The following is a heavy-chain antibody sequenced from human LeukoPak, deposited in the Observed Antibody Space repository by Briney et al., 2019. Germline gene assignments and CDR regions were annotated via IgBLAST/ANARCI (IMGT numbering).Heavy chain of an antibody. J-gene: IGHJ4*02. Sequence: ASVKVSFKASGYTFSSYGFSWVRQAPGQGLEWMGWINAYNGNTNYAQNLQGRVTMTTDTSTSTAYMELRSLRSDDTAVYYCARRRGTTLNFDYWGQGTLVTVSS. CDR1: GYTFSSYG. V-gene: IGHV1-18*01. CDR3: ARRRGTTLNFDY. CDR2: INAYNGNT. D-gene: IGHD1-1*01.